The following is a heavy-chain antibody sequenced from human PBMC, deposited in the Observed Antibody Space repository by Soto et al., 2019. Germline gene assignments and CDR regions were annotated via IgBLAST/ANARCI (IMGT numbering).Heavy chain of an antibody. CDR2: IYPGDSDT. V-gene: IGHV5-51*01. J-gene: IGHJ5*02. CDR1: GYSFTSYW. D-gene: IGHD2-2*01. Sequence: GESLKISCKGSGYSFTSYWIGWVRQMPGKGLEWMGIIYPGDSDTRYSPSFQGQVTISADKSISTAYLQWSSLKASDTAMYYCARLVVVPAAMPVVVGWFDPWGQGTLVTVSS. CDR3: ARLVVVPAAMPVVVGWFDP.